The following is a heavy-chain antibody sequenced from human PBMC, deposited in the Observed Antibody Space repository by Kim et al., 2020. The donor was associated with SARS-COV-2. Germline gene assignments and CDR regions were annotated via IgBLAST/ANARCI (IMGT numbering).Heavy chain of an antibody. CDR1: GFTFSSYG. D-gene: IGHD1-1*01. J-gene: IGHJ4*02. CDR2: ISYDGSNK. Sequence: GGSLRLSCAAPGFTFSSYGMHWVRQAPGKGLEWVAVISYDGSNKYYADSVKGRFTISRDNAKNTLYLQMNSLRAEDTAVYYCAKETGGGFDYWGQGTLVTVSS. V-gene: IGHV3-30*18. CDR3: AKETGGGFDY.